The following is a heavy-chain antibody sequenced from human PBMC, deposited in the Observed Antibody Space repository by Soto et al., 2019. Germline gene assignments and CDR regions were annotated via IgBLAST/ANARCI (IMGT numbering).Heavy chain of an antibody. V-gene: IGHV3-74*01. D-gene: IGHD3-10*01. Sequence: GSLRLSCAASGFTFSSYWMHWVRQAPGKGLVWVSRIGSDGSSTSYADSVKGRFTISRDYAKNTLYLQMNSLRAEDTAVYYCARPRYGSGPYYPFFDYCGRGTPVTVSS. CDR2: IGSDGSST. CDR3: ARPRYGSGPYYPFFDY. CDR1: GFTFSSYW. J-gene: IGHJ4*02.